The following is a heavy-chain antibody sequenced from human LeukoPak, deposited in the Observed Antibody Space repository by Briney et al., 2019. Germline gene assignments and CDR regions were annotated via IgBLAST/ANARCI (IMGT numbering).Heavy chain of an antibody. J-gene: IGHJ4*02. CDR1: GFTFSNYG. CDR3: AKGRTMIVVAFDY. Sequence: PGRSLRLSCAASGFTFSNYGMHWVRQAPGKGLEWVAVIWNDGGNTYHSDSVKGRFTISRDNSKNTLYLQMNSLRAEDTAVYYCAKGRTMIVVAFDYWGQGTLVTVSS. D-gene: IGHD3-22*01. V-gene: IGHV3-33*06. CDR2: IWNDGGNT.